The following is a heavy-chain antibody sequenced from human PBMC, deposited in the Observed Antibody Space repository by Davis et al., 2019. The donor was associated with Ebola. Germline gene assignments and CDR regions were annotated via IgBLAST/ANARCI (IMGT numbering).Heavy chain of an antibody. CDR2: ISANGGLT. V-gene: IGHV3-23*01. CDR1: GITVSINH. J-gene: IGHJ4*02. Sequence: GGSLRLSCAVSGITVSINHMSWVRQAPGTGLEWVSAISANGGLTYYADSVKGRFAISRDNSKNTLYLQMNSLRAEDTAVYYCAKKMSSGNNPFDCWGQGTLVTVSS. CDR3: AKKMSSGNNPFDC. D-gene: IGHD5-24*01.